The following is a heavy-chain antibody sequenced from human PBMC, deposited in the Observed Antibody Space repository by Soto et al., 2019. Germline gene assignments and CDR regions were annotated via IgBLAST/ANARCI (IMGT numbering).Heavy chain of an antibody. D-gene: IGHD3-22*01. CDR2: IITIFGTA. CDR1: VGTFSSYA. Sequence: QVQLVQSGAEVKKPGSSVKVSCKASVGTFSSYAISWVRQAPGQGLEWMGGIITIFGTAKYAQKFQGRVTITADESTSTAYMELGSLRSEDTAVDYFARDGYYDSSGSDAFDLWGQGTMVTVSS. V-gene: IGHV1-69*12. CDR3: ARDGYYDSSGSDAFDL. J-gene: IGHJ3*01.